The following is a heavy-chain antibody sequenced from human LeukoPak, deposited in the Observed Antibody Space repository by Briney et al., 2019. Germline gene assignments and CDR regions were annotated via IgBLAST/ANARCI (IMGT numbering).Heavy chain of an antibody. D-gene: IGHD3-22*01. CDR1: GYTFTGYY. J-gene: IGHJ4*02. V-gene: IGHV1-2*02. CDR3: ARIYYDSSGYYSWLTLDY. Sequence: GASVKVSCKASGYTFTGYYMHWVRQAPGQGLERMGWINPNSGGTNYAQKFQGRVTMTRDTSISTAYMELSRLRSDDTAVYYCARIYYDSSGYYSWLTLDYWGQGTLVTVSS. CDR2: INPNSGGT.